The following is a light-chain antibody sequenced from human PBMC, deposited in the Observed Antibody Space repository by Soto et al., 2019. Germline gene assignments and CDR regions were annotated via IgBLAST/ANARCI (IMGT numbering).Light chain of an antibody. CDR2: GAV. CDR1: QILSSN. J-gene: IGKJ5*01. Sequence: DKLMTQSQATLSVSPGERVTMYCRASQILSSNLAWYQQKPGQAPRLLIYGAVTRATGVPARFSGSESGTEFTLTISSLQSEDFAVYYCQQYNNWPPITFGQGTGLEIK. V-gene: IGKV3-15*01. CDR3: QQYNNWPPIT.